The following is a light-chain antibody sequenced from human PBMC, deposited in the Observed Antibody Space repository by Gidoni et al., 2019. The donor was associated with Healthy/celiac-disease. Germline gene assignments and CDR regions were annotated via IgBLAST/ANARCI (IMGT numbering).Light chain of an antibody. CDR2: YDS. CDR3: QVWDSSSDHVV. V-gene: IGLV3-21*04. J-gene: IGLJ2*01. Sequence: SYVLTPPPSVSVAPGKTAMITCGGNNIGSKSVHWYQQKPGQAPVLVIYYDSDRPSGIPERFSGSNSGNTATLTISRVEAGDEADYYCQVWDSSSDHVVFGGGTKLTVL. CDR1: NIGSKS.